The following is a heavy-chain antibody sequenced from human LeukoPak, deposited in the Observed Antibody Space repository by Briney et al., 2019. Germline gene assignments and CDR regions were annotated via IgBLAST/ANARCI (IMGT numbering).Heavy chain of an antibody. CDR2: ISYDGSNK. V-gene: IGHV3-30*18. Sequence: GGSLRLSCAASGFTFSSYGMNWVRQAPGKGLEWEAVISYDGSNKYYADSVKGRFTISRDNSKNTLYLQMNSLRAEDTAVYYCAKCRNDSDPYYCDYWGQGTLVTVSS. J-gene: IGHJ4*02. CDR1: GFTFSSYG. D-gene: IGHD1-1*01. CDR3: AKCRNDSDPYYCDY.